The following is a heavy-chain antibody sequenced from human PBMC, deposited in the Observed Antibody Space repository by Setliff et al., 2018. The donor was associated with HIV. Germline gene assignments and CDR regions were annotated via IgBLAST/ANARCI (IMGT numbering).Heavy chain of an antibody. CDR1: GYTFTSYG. CDR2: ISAYNGNT. J-gene: IGHJ4*02. D-gene: IGHD6-19*01. CDR3: ARPQAVAGIIPYFDY. V-gene: IGHV1-18*01. Sequence: ASVKVSCKASGYTFTSYGISWVRQAPGQGLEWMGWISAYNGNTNYAQKFQGRVTITADGSTRTAYMELSRLRSDDTAVYYCARPQAVAGIIPYFDYWGQGTLVTVSS.